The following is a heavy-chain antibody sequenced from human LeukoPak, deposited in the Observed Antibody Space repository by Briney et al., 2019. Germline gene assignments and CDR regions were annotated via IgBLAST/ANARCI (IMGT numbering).Heavy chain of an antibody. CDR2: ISWNSGSI. Sequence: SGGSLRLSCAASGFTFDDYAMHWVRQAPAKGLEGVSGISWNSGSIGYADSVKGRFTISRDNAKNSLYLQMNSLRAEDTALYYCAKDTSHGGYDPFDYWGQGTLVTVSS. CDR1: GFTFDDYA. CDR3: AKDTSHGGYDPFDY. J-gene: IGHJ4*02. D-gene: IGHD5-12*01. V-gene: IGHV3-9*01.